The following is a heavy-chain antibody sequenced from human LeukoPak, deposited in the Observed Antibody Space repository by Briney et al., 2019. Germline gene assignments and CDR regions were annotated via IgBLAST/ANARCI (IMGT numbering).Heavy chain of an antibody. CDR2: ISSSSSTI. CDR1: GFTFKKYW. V-gene: IGHV3-48*04. CDR3: ARDRAIAAAGTLDY. Sequence: GESLRLSCAASGFTFKKYWMNWVRQAPGKGLEWVSYISSSSSTIYYADSVKGRFTISRDNAKNSLYLQMNSLRAEDTAVYYCARDRAIAAAGTLDYWGQGTLVTVSS. J-gene: IGHJ4*02. D-gene: IGHD6-13*01.